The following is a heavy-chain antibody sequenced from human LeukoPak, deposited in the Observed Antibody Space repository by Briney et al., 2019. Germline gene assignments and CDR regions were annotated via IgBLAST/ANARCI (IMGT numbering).Heavy chain of an antibody. CDR2: ISYDGSNK. CDR3: AKDYYGSGSYFPYYFDY. J-gene: IGHJ4*02. D-gene: IGHD3-10*01. V-gene: IGHV3-30*18. CDR1: GFTFSSYG. Sequence: PGGSLRLSCAASGFTFSSYGMHWVRQAPGKGLEWVAVISYDGSNKYYVDSVKGRFTISIDNSKNTLYLQMNSLRAEDTAVYYCAKDYYGSGSYFPYYFDYWGQGTLVTVSS.